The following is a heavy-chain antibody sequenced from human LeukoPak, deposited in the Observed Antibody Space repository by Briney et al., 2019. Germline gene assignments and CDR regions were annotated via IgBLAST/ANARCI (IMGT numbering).Heavy chain of an antibody. Sequence: GGSLRLSCAASGFTVSSNEMSWVRQAPGKGLEWVSSISGGSTYYADSRKGRFTISRDNSKNTLYLQMNSLRAEDTAVYYCAKDPGVDIEDVWGKGTTVTVSS. CDR2: ISGGST. CDR1: GFTVSSNE. D-gene: IGHD3-9*01. J-gene: IGHJ6*04. CDR3: AKDPGVDIEDV. V-gene: IGHV3-38-3*01.